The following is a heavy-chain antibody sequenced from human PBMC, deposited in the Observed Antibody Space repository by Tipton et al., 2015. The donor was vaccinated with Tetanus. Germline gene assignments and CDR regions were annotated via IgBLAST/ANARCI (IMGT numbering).Heavy chain of an antibody. CDR3: ARHLPNWKDDH. Sequence: VQLVQSGAEVKKPGEPVRISCKGSGYRFTTYWITWVRQMPGQGLEWMGTIDPGGSYVNYSPSFQGLVTISTDQSISTAYLQWSDLKASDTAMYFCARHLPNWKDDHWGQGTLVTVSS. CDR1: GYRFTTYW. J-gene: IGHJ5*02. D-gene: IGHD1-20*01. CDR2: IDPGGSYV. V-gene: IGHV5-10-1*01.